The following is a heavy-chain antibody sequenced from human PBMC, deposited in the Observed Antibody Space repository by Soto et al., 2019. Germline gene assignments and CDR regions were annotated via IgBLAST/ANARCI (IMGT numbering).Heavy chain of an antibody. J-gene: IGHJ6*02. CDR3: ARALGRTAAGYYYYDAMDV. D-gene: IGHD2-15*01. V-gene: IGHV3-7*01. CDR1: GFTFGDFW. Sequence: PGGSLGLSCAASGFTFGDFWMNWARQGPGKGLEWVANIKEDGSERYFLDSVKGRFTISRDNAKNSLYLPINSLKAEDTGVYYCARALGRTAAGYYYYDAMDVWGQGTTVTVSS. CDR2: IKEDGSER.